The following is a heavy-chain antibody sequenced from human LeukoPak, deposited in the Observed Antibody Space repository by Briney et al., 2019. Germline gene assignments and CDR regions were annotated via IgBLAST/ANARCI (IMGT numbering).Heavy chain of an antibody. Sequence: GGSLRLSCAASGFTFSSYDMHWVRQPTGKGLEWVSAIGTAGDTYYPGSVKGRFTISRENAKNSLYLQMNSLRAGDTAVYYCARGHLLHDSGSYYYDYYGVDVWGQGTTVTVYS. CDR1: GFTFSSYD. CDR2: IGTAGDT. J-gene: IGHJ6*02. V-gene: IGHV3-13*01. CDR3: ARGHLLHDSGSYYYDYYGVDV. D-gene: IGHD1-26*01.